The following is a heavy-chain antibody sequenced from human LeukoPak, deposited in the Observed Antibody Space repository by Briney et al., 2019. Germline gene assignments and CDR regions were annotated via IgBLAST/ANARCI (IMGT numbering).Heavy chain of an antibody. CDR3: AVDFWSGTRDY. CDR1: GFTFSSYS. Sequence: GGSLRLSCAASGFTFSSYSMNWVRQAPGKGLEWVSSISSSSSYIYYADPVKGRFTISRDNAKNSLYPQMNSLRAEDTAVYYCAVDFWSGTRDYWGQGTLVTVSS. J-gene: IGHJ4*02. V-gene: IGHV3-21*01. D-gene: IGHD3-3*01. CDR2: ISSSSSYI.